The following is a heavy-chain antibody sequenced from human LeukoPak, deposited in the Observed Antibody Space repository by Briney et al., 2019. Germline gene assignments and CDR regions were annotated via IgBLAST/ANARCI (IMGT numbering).Heavy chain of an antibody. CDR3: ARLGVLMVYAKRASWFDP. CDR1: GGTFSSYA. Sequence: SVKVSCKASGGTFSSYAISWVRQAPGQGLEWMGGIIPIFGTANYAQKFQGRVTITADESTSTAYMELSSLRSEDTAVYYCARLGVLMVYAKRASWFDPWGQGTLVTVSS. V-gene: IGHV1-69*01. J-gene: IGHJ5*02. D-gene: IGHD2-8*01. CDR2: IIPIFGTA.